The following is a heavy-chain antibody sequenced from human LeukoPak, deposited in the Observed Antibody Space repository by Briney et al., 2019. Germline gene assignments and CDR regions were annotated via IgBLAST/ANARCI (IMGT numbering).Heavy chain of an antibody. CDR3: AKDQCGRGWYYRYS. J-gene: IGHJ4*02. V-gene: IGHV3-33*03. D-gene: IGHD6-19*01. CDR2: IYSDGGGK. CDR1: GFSFSNYA. Sequence: GGSLRLSCAASGFSFSNYAMHWVCQAPGKGLEWVAIIYSDGGGKSYAISVKGRFTISRDNSKNTLYLPMNSLRAEDTAVYYFAKDQCGRGWYYRYSWGQGTLVTVSS.